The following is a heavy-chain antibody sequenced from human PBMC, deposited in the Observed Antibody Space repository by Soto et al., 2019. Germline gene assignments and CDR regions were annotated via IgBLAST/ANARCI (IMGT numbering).Heavy chain of an antibody. CDR1: GFTFSSHT. J-gene: IGHJ4*02. D-gene: IGHD3-3*01. Sequence: QLQLVESGGGVVQPGGSLRLSCAASGFTFSSHTMHWVRQAPGKGLEWLSLMSHDGNIKFYADSVKGRFTISRDNSKDKLYLQMDNLRPEDTALYYCASTQFLIIVATGNYWGQGTLVTVSS. CDR3: ASTQFLIIVATGNY. V-gene: IGHV3-30-3*01. CDR2: MSHDGNIK.